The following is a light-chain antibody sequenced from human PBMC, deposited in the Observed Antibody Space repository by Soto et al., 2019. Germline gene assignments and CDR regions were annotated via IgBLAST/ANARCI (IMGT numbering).Light chain of an antibody. CDR3: QHYSNWPPT. Sequence: EMVMTQSPATLSVSPGERVTLSCRASESVHSNLAWYQQKPGQGPRLLIYYASTRVTRVPDRFSGSGSGTEFTLTICSLQSEDFGVYCCQHYSNWPPTFGPGDQSGNQT. V-gene: IGKV3-15*01. CDR2: YAS. J-gene: IGKJ3*01. CDR1: ESVHSN.